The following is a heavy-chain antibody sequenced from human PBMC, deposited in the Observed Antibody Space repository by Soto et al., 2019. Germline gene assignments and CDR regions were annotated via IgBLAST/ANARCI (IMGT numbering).Heavy chain of an antibody. J-gene: IGHJ6*02. D-gene: IGHD2-2*02. CDR3: AREYTAWPLAYGLDV. CDR1: GFTFSTYS. Sequence: GXSLRLSCLGSGFTFSTYSINWVRQAPGKGLEWVSSISSRSDIYYADSVKGRFTISRDNAKNSVSLQMNSLRAEDTAVYYCAREYTAWPLAYGLDVWGQGTTVTVSS. CDR2: ISSRSDI. V-gene: IGHV3-21*01.